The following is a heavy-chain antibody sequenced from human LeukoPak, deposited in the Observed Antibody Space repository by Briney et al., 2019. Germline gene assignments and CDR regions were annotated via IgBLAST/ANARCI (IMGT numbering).Heavy chain of an antibody. V-gene: IGHV3-53*01. J-gene: IGHJ5*02. CDR2: IYSGGST. CDR1: GFTVSSNY. D-gene: IGHD2-15*01. CDR3: AKDSRYCSGGACYGRFDP. Sequence: GGSLRLSCAASGFTVSSNYMSWVRQAPGKGLEWVSVIYSGGSTYYADSVKGRFTISRDNSKNTLYLQMNSLRAEDTAVYYCAKDSRYCSGGACYGRFDPWGQGTLVTVSS.